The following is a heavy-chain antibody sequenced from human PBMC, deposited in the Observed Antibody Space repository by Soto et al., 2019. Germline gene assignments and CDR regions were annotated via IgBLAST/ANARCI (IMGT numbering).Heavy chain of an antibody. J-gene: IGHJ4*02. D-gene: IGHD6-19*01. CDR3: ARTTTVAVTPEVDY. CDR2: ISYDDGSNK. Sequence: QVHLVESGGGVVQPGRSLRLSCAASGFAFSSFAMHWVRQAPGKGLEWVAVISYDDGSNKNYADSVKGRFTISRDNSKNTVYLQLNSLRAEDTAVYYCARTTTVAVTPEVDYWGQGTLGTVSS. V-gene: IGHV3-30-3*01. CDR1: GFAFSSFA.